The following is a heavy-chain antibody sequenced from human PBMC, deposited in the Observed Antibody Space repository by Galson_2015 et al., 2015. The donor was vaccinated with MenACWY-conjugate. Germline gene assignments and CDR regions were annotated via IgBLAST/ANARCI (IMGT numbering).Heavy chain of an antibody. CDR3: AREAEAMGDWYFGL. CDR2: ITKDATGR. CDR1: GFSFSTKW. V-gene: IGHV3-74*03. J-gene: IGHJ2*01. D-gene: IGHD6-25*01. Sequence: SLRLSCAASGFSFSTKWMHWVRQAPGKGPEWVSRITKDATGRMYAESVKGRFTISRDNAKDALFLLMNSLRVDDTAVYYYAREAEAMGDWYFGLWGRGALVTVSS.